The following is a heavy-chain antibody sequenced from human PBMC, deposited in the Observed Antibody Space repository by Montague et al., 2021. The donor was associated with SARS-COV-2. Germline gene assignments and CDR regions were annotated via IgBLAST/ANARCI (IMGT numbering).Heavy chain of an antibody. CDR1: GFTFSSYG. Sequence: SLRLSCAASGFTFSSYGMHWVRQAPGKGLEWVAVIWYDGSNKYCADSVKGRFTISRDNSRNTLYLQMNSLRAEDTAVYYCARVVGAYYGMDVWGQGTTVTVSS. J-gene: IGHJ6*02. CDR3: ARVVGAYYGMDV. V-gene: IGHV3-33*01. CDR2: IWYDGSNK. D-gene: IGHD1-26*01.